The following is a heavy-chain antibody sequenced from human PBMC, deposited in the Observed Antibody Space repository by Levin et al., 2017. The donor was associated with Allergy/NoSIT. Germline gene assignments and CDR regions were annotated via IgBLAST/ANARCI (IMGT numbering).Heavy chain of an antibody. V-gene: IGHV3-7*01. D-gene: IGHD5-12*01. CDR1: GFTFGNYW. Sequence: GGSLRLSCAASGFTFGNYWMTWVRQTPGKGLEWVANMKQDGSVKNYVDSVNGRFTISRDNAKSSLYLQMNSLRAEDTAIYYCATHDATGYGWIASWGQGTLVTVSS. CDR3: ATHDATGYGWIAS. CDR2: MKQDGSVK. J-gene: IGHJ5*01.